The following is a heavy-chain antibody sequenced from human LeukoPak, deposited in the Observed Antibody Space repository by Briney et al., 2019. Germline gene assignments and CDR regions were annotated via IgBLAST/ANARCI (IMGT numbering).Heavy chain of an antibody. J-gene: IGHJ5*02. D-gene: IGHD4-17*01. CDR1: GFTFSSYS. Sequence: GGSLRLSCAASGFTFSSYSMNWVRQAPGKGLEWVSYISSSSSTIYYADSVKGRFTISRDNAKNSLYLQMNSLRAEDTAVYYCARDWSGYGDYVWFDPWGQGTLVTVSS. CDR3: ARDWSGYGDYVWFDP. V-gene: IGHV3-48*01. CDR2: ISSSSSTI.